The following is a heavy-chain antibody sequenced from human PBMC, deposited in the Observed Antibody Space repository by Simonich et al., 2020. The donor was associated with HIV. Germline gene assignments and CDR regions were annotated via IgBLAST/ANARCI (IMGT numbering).Heavy chain of an antibody. D-gene: IGHD2-2*01. Sequence: EVQLVESGGGLVKPGGSLRLSCAASGFTFSSYSMNWVRQAPGKGLEGVSSIRSSSSYIYYADSVKGRFTISRDNAKNSLYLQMNSLRAEDTAVYYCARDGRKGSSTSCSDYWGQGTLVTVSS. J-gene: IGHJ4*02. CDR2: IRSSSSYI. CDR3: ARDGRKGSSTSCSDY. V-gene: IGHV3-21*01. CDR1: GFTFSSYS.